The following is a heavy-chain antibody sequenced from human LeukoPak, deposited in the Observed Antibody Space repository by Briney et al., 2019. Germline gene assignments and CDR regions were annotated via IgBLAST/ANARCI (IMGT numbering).Heavy chain of an antibody. CDR3: VSDPNPTVFYY. CDR1: GFTFSSYA. Sequence: PGGSLRLSCAASGFTFSSYAMSWVRQAPGKGLEWVANIKQDGSEKYYVDSVKGRFTISRDSAKNSLYLQMNSLRAEDTAVYYCVSDPNPTVFYYWGQGTLVTVSS. D-gene: IGHD4-17*01. CDR2: IKQDGSEK. J-gene: IGHJ4*02. V-gene: IGHV3-7*03.